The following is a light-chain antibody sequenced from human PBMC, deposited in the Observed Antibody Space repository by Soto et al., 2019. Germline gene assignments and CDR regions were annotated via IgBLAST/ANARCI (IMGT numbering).Light chain of an antibody. CDR3: QQYNNWPRT. J-gene: IGKJ1*01. Sequence: EIVMTQSPATLSVSPGERATLSCRVSQSVSSNLAWYQQKPGQAPSLLIYGASTRATGIPARFSGSGSGTDFTLTISSLQSEDFAVYYCQQYNNWPRTFAQGTKVEIK. CDR2: GAS. CDR1: QSVSSN. V-gene: IGKV3-15*01.